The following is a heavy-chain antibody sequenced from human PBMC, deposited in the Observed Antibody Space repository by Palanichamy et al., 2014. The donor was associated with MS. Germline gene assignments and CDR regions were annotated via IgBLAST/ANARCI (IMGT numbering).Heavy chain of an antibody. CDR1: GGSISSGDYY. J-gene: IGHJ5*02. V-gene: IGHV4-30-4*01. D-gene: IGHD4-11*01. Sequence: QVQLQESGPGLVKPSQTPSLTCTVSGGSISSGDYYWSWIRQPPGKGLECIGYIYYSGSTYYNPSLKSRVTISVDTSKNQFSLKLSSVTAADTAVYYCARGYDYSNYRRYKNWFDPWGQGTLVTVSS. CDR3: ARGYDYSNYRRYKNWFDP. CDR2: IYYSGST.